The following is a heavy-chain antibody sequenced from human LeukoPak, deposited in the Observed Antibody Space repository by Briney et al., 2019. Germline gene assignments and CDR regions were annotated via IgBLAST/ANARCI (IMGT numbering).Heavy chain of an antibody. CDR1: GYSISSGYY. Sequence: SETLSLTCAVSGYSISSGYYWGWIRQPPGKGLEWIGSIYHSGSTYYNPSLKSRVTISVDTSKNQFSLKLSSVTAADTAVYYCARYYDFWGGYYMGGGAIWFDPWGQGTLVTVSS. CDR3: ARYYDFWGGYYMGGGAIWFDP. J-gene: IGHJ5*02. CDR2: IYHSGST. V-gene: IGHV4-38-2*01. D-gene: IGHD3-3*01.